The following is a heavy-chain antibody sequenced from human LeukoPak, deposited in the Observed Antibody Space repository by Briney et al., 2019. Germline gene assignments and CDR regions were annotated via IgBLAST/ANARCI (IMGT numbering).Heavy chain of an antibody. CDR3: ARDGWATSDY. CDR2: ISWDGGSI. Sequence: PGRSLRLSCTASGFTFDDYAMHWVRQAPGKGLEWVSGISWDGGSIGYADSVKGRFTISRDNAKNSLYLQMNSLRAEDTAVYYCARDGWATSDYWGQGTLVTVSS. V-gene: IGHV3-9*01. J-gene: IGHJ4*02. CDR1: GFTFDDYA. D-gene: IGHD3-16*01.